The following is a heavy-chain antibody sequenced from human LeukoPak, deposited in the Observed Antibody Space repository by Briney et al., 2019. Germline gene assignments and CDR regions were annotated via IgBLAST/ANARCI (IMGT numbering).Heavy chain of an antibody. Sequence: GGSLRLSCAASGFTFSSYAMSWVRQAPGKGLEWVSAISGSGGSTYYADSVKGRFTISRDNSKNTLYLQMNSLRAEDTAVYYCAKIFTPRYSSSWYNWGQGTLVTVSS. D-gene: IGHD6-13*01. CDR3: AKIFTPRYSSSWYN. CDR2: ISGSGGST. CDR1: GFTFSSYA. J-gene: IGHJ4*02. V-gene: IGHV3-23*01.